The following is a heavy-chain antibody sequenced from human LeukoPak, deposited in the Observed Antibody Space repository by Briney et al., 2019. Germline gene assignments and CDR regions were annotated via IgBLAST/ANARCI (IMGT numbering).Heavy chain of an antibody. CDR2: IIPIFGTA. V-gene: IGHV1-69*05. J-gene: IGHJ4*02. CDR1: GGTFSSYA. Sequence: ASVKVFCKASGGTFSSYAISWVRQAPGQGLEWMGRIIPIFGTANYAQKFQGRVTITTDESTSTAYMELSSLRSEDTAVYYCAREDYYDSSGYFDYWGQGTLVTVSS. CDR3: AREDYYDSSGYFDY. D-gene: IGHD3-22*01.